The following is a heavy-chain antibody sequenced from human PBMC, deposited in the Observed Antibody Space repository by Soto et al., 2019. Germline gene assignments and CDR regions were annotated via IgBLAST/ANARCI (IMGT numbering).Heavy chain of an antibody. D-gene: IGHD3-3*01. V-gene: IGHV1-46*01. J-gene: IGHJ4*02. CDR1: GYAFTDHY. CDR2: ISPDGGST. Sequence: ASVKVSCKESGYAFTDHYIHWVRQAPGQGLEWMGLISPDGGSTRYSQKFQARITMTRDTSTSTVYMELSSLRSEDTAVYYCARAPRGGVIIVITSAQIDYWGQGTLVTVSS. CDR3: ARAPRGGVIIVITSAQIDY.